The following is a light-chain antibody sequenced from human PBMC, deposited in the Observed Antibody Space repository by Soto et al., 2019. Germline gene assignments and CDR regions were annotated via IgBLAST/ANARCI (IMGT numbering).Light chain of an antibody. V-gene: IGKV3-15*01. CDR3: QQYQRWPPLS. Sequence: VMTQSPGTLAVSPGERANLSCRASQSISNNLAWYQQRPGQRPRLLIYDASTRATDIPARFSGSGSGTEFTVNINNLQSEDFAGYFCQQYQRWPPLSFGGGTKVDIK. CDR1: QSISNN. CDR2: DAS. J-gene: IGKJ4*01.